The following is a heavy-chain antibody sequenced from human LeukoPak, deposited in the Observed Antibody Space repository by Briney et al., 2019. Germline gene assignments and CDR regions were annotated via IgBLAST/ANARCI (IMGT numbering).Heavy chain of an antibody. CDR1: GSSFTNYW. V-gene: IGHV5-51*01. D-gene: IGHD1-26*01. J-gene: IGHJ4*02. CDR2: IYPGDSDT. Sequence: PGASLQISGEASGSSFTNYWIAGVRPLLGKGLEWMGIIYPGDSDTRYSPPFQGQVTISADKSISTAYCQWNSPRASDTAMYYFARRSIMGATLKHFDYWGQGTLVTVSS. CDR3: ARRSIMGATLKHFDY.